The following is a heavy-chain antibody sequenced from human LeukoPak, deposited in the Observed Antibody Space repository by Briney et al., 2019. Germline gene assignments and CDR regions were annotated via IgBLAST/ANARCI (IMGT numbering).Heavy chain of an antibody. CDR3: ARDYYDSSGYYLRGSDY. J-gene: IGHJ4*02. CDR2: MNPNSDNT. CDR1: GYTFTSYD. D-gene: IGHD3-22*01. V-gene: IGHV1-8*01. Sequence: ASVKVSCKASGYTFTSYDINWVRQATGQGLEWMGWMNPNSDNTGYAQKFQGRVTMTRDTSTSTVYMELSSLRSEDTAVYYCARDYYDSSGYYLRGSDYWGQGTLVTVSS.